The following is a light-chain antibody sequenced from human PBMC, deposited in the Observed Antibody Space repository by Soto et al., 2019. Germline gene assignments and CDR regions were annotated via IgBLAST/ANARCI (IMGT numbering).Light chain of an antibody. CDR2: DAS. V-gene: IGKV1-5*01. J-gene: IGKJ2*01. Sequence: DIQMTQTPSTLSASVGDRVTISCRASQSIRTWLAWYQLKPGKAPKLLIYDASNLESGVPFRFSGSGSGTDFTLTISGVQPDDFATYYCQHCNNYSPFTSGQGTKLEIK. CDR3: QHCNNYSPFT. CDR1: QSIRTW.